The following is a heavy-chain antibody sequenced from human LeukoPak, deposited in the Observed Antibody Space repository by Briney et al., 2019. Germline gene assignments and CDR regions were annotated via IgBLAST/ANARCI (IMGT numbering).Heavy chain of an antibody. CDR2: ISSSSSYI. D-gene: IGHD6-13*01. CDR1: GFTFSSYS. J-gene: IGHJ3*02. V-gene: IGHV3-21*01. CDR3: ARGRGGYIAAAGRAFDI. Sequence: GGSLRLSCAASGFTFSSYSMNWVRQAPGKGLEWVSSISSSSSYIYYADSVKGRFTISRDNAKNSLYLQMNSLRAEDTAVYYCARGRGGYIAAAGRAFDIWGQGTMVTVSS.